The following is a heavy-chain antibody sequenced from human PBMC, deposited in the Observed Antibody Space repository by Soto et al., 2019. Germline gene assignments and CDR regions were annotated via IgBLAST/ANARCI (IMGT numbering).Heavy chain of an antibody. Sequence: EVQLVESGGGLVQPGGSLRLSCAASGFTFSSYSMNWVRQAPGKGLEWVSYISSSSSTIYYADSVKGRFTISRDNAKNSLYLQMNSLRAEDTAVYYCARDPSLDTYGEKYGYYYYYMDVWGKGTTVTVSS. J-gene: IGHJ6*03. CDR2: ISSSSSTI. D-gene: IGHD4-17*01. CDR3: ARDPSLDTYGEKYGYYYYYMDV. CDR1: GFTFSSYS. V-gene: IGHV3-48*01.